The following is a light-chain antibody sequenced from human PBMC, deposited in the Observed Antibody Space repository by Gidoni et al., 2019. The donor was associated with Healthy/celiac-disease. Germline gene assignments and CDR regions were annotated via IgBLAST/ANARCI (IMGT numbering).Light chain of an antibody. Sequence: DIVLTHSPATLSLSPGERATLSCRASQSVSSYLAWYQQKPGQAPRLLIYDASNRATGIPARLSGSGSGTDFTLTISSLEHEDCAVYYCKQRSNWHPYTFGQGTKLEIK. CDR2: DAS. CDR1: QSVSSY. J-gene: IGKJ2*01. CDR3: KQRSNWHPYT. V-gene: IGKV3-11*01.